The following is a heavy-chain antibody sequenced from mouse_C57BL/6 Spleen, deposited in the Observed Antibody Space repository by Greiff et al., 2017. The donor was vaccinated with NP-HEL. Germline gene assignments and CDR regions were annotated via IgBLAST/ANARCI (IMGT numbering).Heavy chain of an antibody. CDR2: IRSKSNNYAT. D-gene: IGHD2-12*01. Sequence: VQLQQSRGGLVQPKGSLKLSCAASGFSFNTYAMNWVRQAPGKGLEWVARIRSKSNNYATYYADSVKDRFTISRDDSESMLYLQMNNLKTEDTAMYYCVRHRCYSYAMDYWGQGTSVTVSS. CDR3: VRHRCYSYAMDY. CDR1: GFSFNTYA. J-gene: IGHJ4*01. V-gene: IGHV10-1*01.